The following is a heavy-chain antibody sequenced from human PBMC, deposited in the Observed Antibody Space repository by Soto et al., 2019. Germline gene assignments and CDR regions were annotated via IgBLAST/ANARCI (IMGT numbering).Heavy chain of an antibody. J-gene: IGHJ4*02. CDR3: VRGPLGRLVNGYSSSWTNDY. D-gene: IGHD6-13*01. Sequence: WASVKVSCKASGYTFTSYGISWVRQAPGQGLEWMGWISAFNGNTNYAQQLQGRVTMTTDTSTSTTYMELRSLRSDDTAVYYCVRGPLGRLVNGYSSSWTNDYWGQGTLVTVSS. CDR2: ISAFNGNT. CDR1: GYTFTSYG. V-gene: IGHV1-18*04.